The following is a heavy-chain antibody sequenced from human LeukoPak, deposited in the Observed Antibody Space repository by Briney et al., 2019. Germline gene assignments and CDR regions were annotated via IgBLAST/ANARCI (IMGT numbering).Heavy chain of an antibody. V-gene: IGHV3-74*01. D-gene: IGHD3-22*01. CDR1: GFTFSSYW. CDR3: ASLGHYYDRSGYYSGADY. Sequence: GGSLRLSCAASGFTFSSYWMHWVRQAPGKGLVWVSRINSDGSSTSYADSVKGRFTISRDTAKNTLYLQMNSLRAEDTAVYYCASLGHYYDRSGYYSGADYWGQGTLVTVSS. CDR2: INSDGSST. J-gene: IGHJ4*02.